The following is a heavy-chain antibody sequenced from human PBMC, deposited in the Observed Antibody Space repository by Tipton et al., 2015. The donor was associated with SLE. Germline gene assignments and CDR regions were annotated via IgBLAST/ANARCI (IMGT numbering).Heavy chain of an antibody. CDR3: ARAPDYYDSSGLDY. D-gene: IGHD3-22*01. V-gene: IGHV4-38-2*01. J-gene: IGHJ4*02. Sequence: TLSLTCAVSGYSISSYYWSWIRQPPGKGLEWIGSIYYSGSTYYNPSLKSRVTISVDTSKNQFSLKLSSVTAADTAVYYCARAPDYYDSSGLDYWGQGTLVTVSS. CDR1: GYSISSYY. CDR2: IYYSGST.